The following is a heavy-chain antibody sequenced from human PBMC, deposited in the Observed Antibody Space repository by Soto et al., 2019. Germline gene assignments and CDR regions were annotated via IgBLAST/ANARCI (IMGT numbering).Heavy chain of an antibody. V-gene: IGHV4-34*01. CDR1: GGSFSGYY. CDR3: ARIQYSYGYGFDY. J-gene: IGHJ4*02. Sequence: SETLSLTCAVYGGSFSGYYWSWIRQPPGKGLEWIGEINHSGSTNYNPSLKSRVTISVDTSKNQFSLKLSSVTAADTAVYYCARIQYSYGYGFDYWGQGTLVTVSS. D-gene: IGHD5-18*01. CDR2: INHSGST.